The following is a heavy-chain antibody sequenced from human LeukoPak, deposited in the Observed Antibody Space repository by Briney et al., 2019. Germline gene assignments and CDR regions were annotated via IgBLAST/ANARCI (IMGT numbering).Heavy chain of an antibody. CDR1: GFTFSSYA. Sequence: PGGSLRLSCAASGFTFSSYAMSWVRQGSGKGLEWVSVISGSGGSTYYADSVKGRFTISRDNSKNTLYLQMNSLRAEDTAVYYCAKMEGYCTGTSCYGWFDPWGQGTLVTVSS. D-gene: IGHD2-2*01. CDR2: ISGSGGST. V-gene: IGHV3-23*01. CDR3: AKMEGYCTGTSCYGWFDP. J-gene: IGHJ5*02.